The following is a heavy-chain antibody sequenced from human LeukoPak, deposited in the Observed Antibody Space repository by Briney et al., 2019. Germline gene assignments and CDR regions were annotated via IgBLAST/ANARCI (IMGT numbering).Heavy chain of an antibody. CDR3: ARHRAYSSSSPFDY. J-gene: IGHJ4*02. CDR2: IYYTGST. CDR1: GGSISSLY. D-gene: IGHD6-6*01. Sequence: PSETLSLTCAVSGGSISSLYWSWIRHPPGKGLDRNGYIYYTGSTNYNPSLTSRVIIFVDMSKNQFSLRLTPLIAADTAVYYCARHRAYSSSSPFDYWGQGTLVTVSS. V-gene: IGHV4-59*08.